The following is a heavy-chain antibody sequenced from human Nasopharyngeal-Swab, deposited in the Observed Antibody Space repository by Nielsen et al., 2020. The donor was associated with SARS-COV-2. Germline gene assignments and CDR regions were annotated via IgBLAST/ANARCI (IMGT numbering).Heavy chain of an antibody. Sequence: SQTLSLTCAISGDSVPSHSAGWNWIRQSPSRGLEWLGRTLYRSKWYNDYAESVKSRIAVNPDTSKNQFSLQLNSVTPEDTAVYYCARGRDFSFDSWGQGTLVTASS. CDR2: TLYRSKWYN. CDR1: GDSVPSHSAG. CDR3: ARGRDFSFDS. V-gene: IGHV6-1*01. J-gene: IGHJ4*02. D-gene: IGHD3-3*01.